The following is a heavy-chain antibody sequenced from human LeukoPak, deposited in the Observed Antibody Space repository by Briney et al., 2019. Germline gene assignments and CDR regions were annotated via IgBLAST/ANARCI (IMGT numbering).Heavy chain of an antibody. D-gene: IGHD1-26*01. J-gene: IGHJ3*02. CDR2: IYTSGST. V-gene: IGHV4-59*10. Sequence: SETLSLTCAVYGGSSSGYYWSWIRQPAGKGLEWIGRIYTSGSTNYNPSLKSRVTMSVDTSKNQFSLKLSSVTAADTAVYYCARVESSGSYYFRSFDAFDIWGQGTMVTVSS. CDR3: ARVESSGSYYFRSFDAFDI. CDR1: GGSSSGYY.